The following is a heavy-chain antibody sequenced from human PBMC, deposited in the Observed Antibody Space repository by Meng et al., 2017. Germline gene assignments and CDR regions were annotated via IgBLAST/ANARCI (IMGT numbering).Heavy chain of an antibody. D-gene: IGHD6-19*01. CDR2: ISWDGGST. CDR1: GFTFDDYT. J-gene: IGHJ4*02. V-gene: IGHV3-43*01. Sequence: GESLKISCAASGFTFDDYTMHWVRQAPGKGLEWVSLISWDGGSTYYADSVKGRFTISRDNSKNSLYLQMNSLRTEDTALYYCAKDSVSVAGTFYAPLNYWGQGTLVTVSS. CDR3: AKDSVSVAGTFYAPLNY.